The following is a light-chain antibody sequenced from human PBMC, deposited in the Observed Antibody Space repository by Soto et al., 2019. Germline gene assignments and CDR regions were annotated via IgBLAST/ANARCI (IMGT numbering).Light chain of an antibody. CDR2: NSY. CDR1: SSNIGSGYN. V-gene: IGLV1-40*01. CDR3: QSYDNTLRASL. Sequence: QAVVTQPPSVSGAPGQRVTISCTGSSSNIGSGYNVHWYQHVVGTAPKLLIYNSYNRPSGVPDRFSGSKSGSSASLAITGLQADDEADYYCQSYDNTLRASLFGGGTKVTVL. J-gene: IGLJ3*02.